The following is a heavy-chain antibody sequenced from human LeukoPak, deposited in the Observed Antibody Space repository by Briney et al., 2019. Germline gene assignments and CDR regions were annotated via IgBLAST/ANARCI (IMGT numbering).Heavy chain of an antibody. CDR3: ASSIAVAGTGFDY. V-gene: IGHV1-2*02. J-gene: IGHJ4*02. Sequence: APVKVSCEASGYTFTGYYMHWVRQAPGQGLEWMGWINPNSGGTNYAQKFQGRVTMTRDTSISTAYMELSRLRSDDTAVYYCASSIAVAGTGFDYWGQGTLVTVSS. D-gene: IGHD6-19*01. CDR2: INPNSGGT. CDR1: GYTFTGYY.